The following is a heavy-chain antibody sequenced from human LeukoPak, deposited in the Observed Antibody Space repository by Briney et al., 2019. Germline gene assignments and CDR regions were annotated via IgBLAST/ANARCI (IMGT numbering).Heavy chain of an antibody. Sequence: NPSETLSLTCTVSGGSISSYYWSWLRQPPGKGLEWIGYIYYSGSTNYNPSLKSRVTISVDTSKNRFSLKLSSVTAADTAVYYCARLGELSFEGDYWGQGTLVTVSS. D-gene: IGHD3-16*01. J-gene: IGHJ4*02. CDR3: ARLGELSFEGDY. CDR1: GGSISSYY. CDR2: IYYSGST. V-gene: IGHV4-59*01.